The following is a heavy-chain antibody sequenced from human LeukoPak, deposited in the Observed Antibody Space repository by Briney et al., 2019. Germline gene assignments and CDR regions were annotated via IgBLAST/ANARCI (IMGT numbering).Heavy chain of an antibody. CDR2: INHSGST. Sequence: PSETLSFTCAVYGGSFSGYYWSWIRQPPGKGLEWIGEINHSGSTNYNPSLKSRVTVSVDTSKNQFSLKLSCVTAADTAVYYCARPGRGYTATHYYYYMDVWGRGTTVTVSS. CDR1: GGSFSGYY. D-gene: IGHD3-16*02. V-gene: IGHV4-34*01. CDR3: ARPGRGYTATHYYYYMDV. J-gene: IGHJ6*03.